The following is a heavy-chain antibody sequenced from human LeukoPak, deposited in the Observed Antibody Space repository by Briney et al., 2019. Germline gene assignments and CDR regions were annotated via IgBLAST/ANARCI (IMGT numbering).Heavy chain of an antibody. J-gene: IGHJ4*02. CDR1: GFTFNNYP. D-gene: IGHD5-18*01. CDR2: ISGSSVDI. Sequence: GGSLRLSCAASGFTFNNYPMSWVRQAPGKGLEWISVISGSSVDIAYAEYVKGRFTIFRDNSRNTLYLQMNSLRAEDTAVYYCAKNTGQTSEYSYGFNCWGQGTLVTVSS. V-gene: IGHV3-23*01. CDR3: AKNTGQTSEYSYGFNC.